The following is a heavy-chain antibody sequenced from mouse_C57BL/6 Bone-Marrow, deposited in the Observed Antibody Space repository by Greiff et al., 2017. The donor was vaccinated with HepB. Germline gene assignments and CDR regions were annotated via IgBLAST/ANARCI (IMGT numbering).Heavy chain of an antibody. V-gene: IGHV1-54*01. D-gene: IGHD1-1*01. Sequence: QVQLQQSGAELVRPRTSVKVSCKASGYAFTNYLIEWVKQRPGQGLEWIGVINPGSGGTNYNEKFKGKATLTADKSSSTAYMQLSSLTSEDSAVYFCARDYYGSRDFDYWGQGTTLTVSS. J-gene: IGHJ2*01. CDR2: INPGSGGT. CDR1: GYAFTNYL. CDR3: ARDYYGSRDFDY.